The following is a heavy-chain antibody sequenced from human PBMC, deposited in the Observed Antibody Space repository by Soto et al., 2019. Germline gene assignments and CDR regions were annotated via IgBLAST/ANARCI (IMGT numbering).Heavy chain of an antibody. CDR1: GFTFNYAW. D-gene: IGHD6-6*01. CDR2: IKTKTYGATT. Sequence: EVQLVESGGGLVKPGGSLRLSCAASGFTFNYAWMSWVRQAPGKGLEWVGRIKTKTYGATTDYAAHVKGRFVISRDDSKTTLYLQMNSLKSEDTAVYYCTTEGDEWYRSSYDFDHWVQGPLVTVSS. CDR3: TTEGDEWYRSSYDFDH. J-gene: IGHJ4*02. V-gene: IGHV3-15*01.